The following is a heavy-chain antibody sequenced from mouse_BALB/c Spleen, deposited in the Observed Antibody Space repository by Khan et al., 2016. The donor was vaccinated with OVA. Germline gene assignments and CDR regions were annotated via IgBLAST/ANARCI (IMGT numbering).Heavy chain of an antibody. J-gene: IGHJ4*01. CDR1: GYTFISYW. CDR3: ARSNYYGSGLYAMDY. D-gene: IGHD1-1*01. V-gene: IGHV1S41*01. Sequence: DLVKPGASVKLSCKASGYTFISYWINWIKQRPGQGLEWIGRIAPGRGSTSYSEMFKDKSTLTVDTSSTTAYIQLASLSSEDSAVFFCARSNYYGSGLYAMDYWGQGTSVTVSS. CDR2: IAPGRGST.